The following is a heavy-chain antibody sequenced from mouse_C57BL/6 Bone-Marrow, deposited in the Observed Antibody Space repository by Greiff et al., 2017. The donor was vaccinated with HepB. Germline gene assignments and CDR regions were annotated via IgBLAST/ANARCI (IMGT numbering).Heavy chain of an antibody. CDR2: INPYNGGT. CDR3: ARIYYYGSSYDYYAMDY. V-gene: IGHV1-19*01. Sequence: EVQLQQSGPVLVKPGASVKMSCKASGYTFTDYYMNWVKQSHGKSLEWIGVINPYNGGTSYNQKVKGKATLTVDKSSSTAYMELNSLTSEDSAVYYCARIYYYGSSYDYYAMDYWGQGTSVTVSS. CDR1: GYTFTDYY. D-gene: IGHD1-1*01. J-gene: IGHJ4*01.